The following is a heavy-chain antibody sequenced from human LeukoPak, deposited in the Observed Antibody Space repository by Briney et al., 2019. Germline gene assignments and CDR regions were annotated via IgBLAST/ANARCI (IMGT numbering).Heavy chain of an antibody. D-gene: IGHD1-26*01. J-gene: IGHJ4*02. CDR2: IIPIFGTA. CDR1: GGTFSSYA. CDR3: ARGVVGATTGAYSFDY. V-gene: IGHV1-69*01. Sequence: SVKVSCKASGGTFSSYAISWVRQAPGQGLEWMGGIIPIFGTANYAQKFQGRVTIIADESTSTAYVELSSLRSEDTAVYYCARGVVGATTGAYSFDYWGRGTLVTVSS.